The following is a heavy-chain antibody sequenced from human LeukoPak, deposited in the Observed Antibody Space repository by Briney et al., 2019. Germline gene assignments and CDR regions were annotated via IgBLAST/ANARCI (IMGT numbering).Heavy chain of an antibody. Sequence: KSGGSLRLSCAVSGFTFSDHYMSWIRQAPGKRLEWVSYISSGSTYTNYADSVEGRFTISRDNAKNSLYLQMNSLRAEDTAVYYCARGVYGADYFDYWGQGTLVTVSS. V-gene: IGHV3-11*05. CDR1: GFTFSDHY. CDR3: ARGVYGADYFDY. D-gene: IGHD5/OR15-5a*01. J-gene: IGHJ4*02. CDR2: ISSGSTYT.